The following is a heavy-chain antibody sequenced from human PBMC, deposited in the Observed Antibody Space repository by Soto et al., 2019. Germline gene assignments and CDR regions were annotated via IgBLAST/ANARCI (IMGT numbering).Heavy chain of an antibody. CDR1: GYSFTSYW. D-gene: IGHD6-6*01. CDR3: AKHQEYSSSFDAFDI. J-gene: IGHJ3*02. CDR2: IYPGDSHA. Sequence: GESLKISCKGSGYSFTSYWIGWVRQMPGKGLEWMGIIYPGDSHARYSQSFQGQVTISADKSISTAYLQWSSLKASDTAMYYCAKHQEYSSSFDAFDIWGQGTMVTVSS. V-gene: IGHV5-51*01.